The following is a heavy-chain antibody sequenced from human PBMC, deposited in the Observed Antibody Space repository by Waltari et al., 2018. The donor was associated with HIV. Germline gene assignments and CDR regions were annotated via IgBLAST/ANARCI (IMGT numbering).Heavy chain of an antibody. J-gene: IGHJ5*02. CDR1: GFTFTNYW. V-gene: IGHV5-51*01. D-gene: IGHD6-6*01. CDR2: IYRDNVDT. CDR3: ARHRLGRSWFDP. Sequence: EVQLEQSGAEVKKPGESLKISCKASGFTFTNYWIAWVRQTPGNGLAWMGIIYRDNVDTRHSPSFEGHVQISADNSTTTAYLQWTSLRASDSGIYYCARHRLGRSWFDPWGQGTLVTVAS.